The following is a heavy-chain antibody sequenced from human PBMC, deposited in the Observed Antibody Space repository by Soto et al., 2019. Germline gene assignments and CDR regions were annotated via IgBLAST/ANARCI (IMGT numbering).Heavy chain of an antibody. CDR3: ARWEDAKRLDY. CDR1: GFTFRSHG. J-gene: IGHJ4*02. D-gene: IGHD1-26*01. CDR2: IWYDGRDK. V-gene: IGHV3-33*01. Sequence: QVQLVESGGGVVQPGRSLRLSCAASGFTFRSHGMHWVRQAPGKGLEWVAVIWYDGRDKYYADSVKGRFGISRDNSRNTLYLQMNSLRVEDTAVYYCARWEDAKRLDYWGQGTLVTVSS.